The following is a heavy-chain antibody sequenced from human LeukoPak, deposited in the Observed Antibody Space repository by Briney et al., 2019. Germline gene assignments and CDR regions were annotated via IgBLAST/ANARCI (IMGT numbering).Heavy chain of an antibody. D-gene: IGHD3-3*01. CDR1: GGSISSSSYY. Sequence: SETLSLTCTVSGGSISSSSYYWGWIRQPPGKGLEWIGSIYYSGSTYYNPSLKSRVTISVDTSKNQFSLKLSSVTAADTAVYYCARDLAPLRFLEWPQAGLDAFDIWGQGTMVTVSS. J-gene: IGHJ3*02. CDR2: IYYSGST. CDR3: ARDLAPLRFLEWPQAGLDAFDI. V-gene: IGHV4-39*07.